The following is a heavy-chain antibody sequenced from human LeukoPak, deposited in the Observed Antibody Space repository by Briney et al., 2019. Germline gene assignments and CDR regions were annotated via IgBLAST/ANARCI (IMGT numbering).Heavy chain of an antibody. CDR3: ARDSYGDANFDS. Sequence: GGSLRLSCAASGFIVNTNYMTWVRQAPGRGLEWVSFIYADGNTYYADSVKGRFTISRDISKNAVYLQMNGLRAEDTAVYYCARDSYGDANFDSWGQGTLVTVSS. V-gene: IGHV3-53*01. D-gene: IGHD4-17*01. CDR1: GFIVNTNY. J-gene: IGHJ4*02. CDR2: IYADGNT.